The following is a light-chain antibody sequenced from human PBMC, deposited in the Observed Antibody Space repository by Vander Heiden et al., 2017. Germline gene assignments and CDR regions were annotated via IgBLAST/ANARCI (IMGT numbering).Light chain of an antibody. CDR2: GNT. J-gene: IGLJ2*01. CDR1: SSTIGAGYD. Sequence: QSVLTQPPSVSGAPGQRVTIACTGSSSTIGAGYDVHWYQQLPGAAPKLPINGNTNRPSGVPDRFSGSKSGTSASLAITGLQAEDEADYYCQSYDSRLTGHVVFGGGTKLTVL. V-gene: IGLV1-40*01. CDR3: QSYDSRLTGHVV.